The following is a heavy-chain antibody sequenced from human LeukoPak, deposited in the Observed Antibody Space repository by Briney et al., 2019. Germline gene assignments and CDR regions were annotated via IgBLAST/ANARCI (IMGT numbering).Heavy chain of an antibody. V-gene: IGHV4-39*01. CDR1: GGSISSSSYY. CDR3: ARSDYSLVLIDY. CDR2: IYYSGST. D-gene: IGHD4-11*01. J-gene: IGHJ4*02. Sequence: PSETLSLTCTVSGGSISSSSYYCGWIRQPPGKGLEWIGSIYYSGSTYYNPSLKSRVTISVDTSKNQFSLKLSSVTAADTAVYYCARSDYSLVLIDYWGQGTLVTVSS.